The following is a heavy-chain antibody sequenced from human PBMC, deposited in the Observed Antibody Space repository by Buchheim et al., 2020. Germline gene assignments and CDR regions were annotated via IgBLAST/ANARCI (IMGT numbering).Heavy chain of an antibody. CDR3: ARGSQLLLFSG. D-gene: IGHD2-21*02. CDR1: GFTFSTYA. J-gene: IGHJ4*02. CDR2: ISSSASNT. V-gene: IGHV3-23*01. Sequence: EVQLLESGGGLVQPGGSLRLSCAASGFTFSTYAMSWVRQAPGGGLEWVSGISSSASNTYYADSVKGRFTISRDNSKSTVFLQMNSLRVEDTAVYYCARGSQLLLFSGRGQGTL.